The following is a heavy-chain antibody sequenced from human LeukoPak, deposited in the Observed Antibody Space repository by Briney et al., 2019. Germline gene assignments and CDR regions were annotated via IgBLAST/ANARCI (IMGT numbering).Heavy chain of an antibody. D-gene: IGHD4-17*01. V-gene: IGHV1-2*06. CDR2: INPNSGGT. Sequence: ASVKVSCKASGYTFTGYYMHWVRQAPGQGLGWMGRINPNSGGTNYAQKFQGRVTMTRDTSISTAYMELSGLRSDDTAVYYCASERSYGDYYYCYGMDVWGQGTTVTVSS. CDR1: GYTFTGYY. CDR3: ASERSYGDYYYCYGMDV. J-gene: IGHJ6*02.